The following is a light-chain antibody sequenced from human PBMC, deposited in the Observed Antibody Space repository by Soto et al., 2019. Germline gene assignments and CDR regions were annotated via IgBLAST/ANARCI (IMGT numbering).Light chain of an antibody. J-gene: IGLJ2*01. CDR3: QSYDSSLSGSVV. CDR2: GNN. Sequence: QPVLTQPPSVSGAPGQRVTMSCTGSSSDIGAGFGVHWYQQPPGTAPKLLIFGNNNRPSGVPDRFSGSKSGTSASLAITGLQAEDEADYYCQSYDSSLSGSVVFGGGTKLTVL. V-gene: IGLV1-40*01. CDR1: SSDIGAGFG.